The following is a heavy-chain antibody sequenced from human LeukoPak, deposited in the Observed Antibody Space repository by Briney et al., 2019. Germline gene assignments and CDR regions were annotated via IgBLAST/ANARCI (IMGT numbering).Heavy chain of an antibody. V-gene: IGHV3-48*01. Sequence: GGSLRLSCAASGFTFSSYGMHWVRQAPGKGLEWVSYISSSSSTIYYADSVKGRFTISRDNAKNSLYLQMNSLRAEDTAVYYCAREVGYYDSSGYYTNQYYYYYGMDAWGQGTTVTVSS. D-gene: IGHD3-22*01. CDR2: ISSSSSTI. CDR1: GFTFSSYG. CDR3: AREVGYYDSSGYYTNQYYYYYGMDA. J-gene: IGHJ6*02.